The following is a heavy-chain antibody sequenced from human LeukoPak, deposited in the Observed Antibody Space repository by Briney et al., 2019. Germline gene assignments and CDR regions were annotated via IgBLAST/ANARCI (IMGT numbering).Heavy chain of an antibody. CDR1: GFPFNNYW. CDR3: ARAGASGWYAAGWFDP. V-gene: IGHV3-74*01. J-gene: IGHJ5*02. D-gene: IGHD6-19*01. CDR2: INTDGRTT. Sequence: GGSLKLSCAASGFPFNNYWMHWVRQAPGKGLVWVSSINTDGRTTRYAASVQGRFAISRDNAKNTLYLQMNSLRDDDTAVYYCARAGASGWYAAGWFDPWGQGTLVTVSS.